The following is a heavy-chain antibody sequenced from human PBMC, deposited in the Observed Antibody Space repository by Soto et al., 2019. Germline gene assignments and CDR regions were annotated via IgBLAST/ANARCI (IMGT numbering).Heavy chain of an antibody. D-gene: IGHD6-25*01. J-gene: IGHJ3*01. CDR3: AKDAAAGGEAFDL. Sequence: EVQLLESGGGLVQPGGSLRLSCAASGFTFNDYAMHWVRQAPGKGLEWLSEISGSGGVTYYADSVRGRFTISRDNTKNILSLQIQSLRAEDTALYYCAKDAAAGGEAFDLWGQGTMVSVSP. V-gene: IGHV3-23*01. CDR1: GFTFNDYA. CDR2: ISGSGGVT.